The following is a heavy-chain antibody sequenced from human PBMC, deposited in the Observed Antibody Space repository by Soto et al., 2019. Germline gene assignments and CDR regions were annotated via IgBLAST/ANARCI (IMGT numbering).Heavy chain of an antibody. Sequence: QVHLVQSGAEVKKPGASVQVSCKASEYTFTTYAMHWVRQAPGQRLEWTGWINAANGNTKYSQKFHGRVTITRDTSASTAYMELSSLRSEDTAVYYCARFYDILTPWGQGTLVTVSS. J-gene: IGHJ5*02. CDR3: ARFYDILTP. V-gene: IGHV1-3*01. CDR1: EYTFTTYA. CDR2: INAANGNT. D-gene: IGHD3-9*01.